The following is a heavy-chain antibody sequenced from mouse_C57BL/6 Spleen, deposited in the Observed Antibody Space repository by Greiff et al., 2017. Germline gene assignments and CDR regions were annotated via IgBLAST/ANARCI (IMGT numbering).Heavy chain of an antibody. V-gene: IGHV3-6*01. Sequence: ESGPGLVKPSQSLSLTCSVTGYSITSGYYWNWIRQLPGNKLEWMGYISYDGSNNYNPHLKNRISITRDTSNNQFFLKLNSVTTEDTATYYCARGRGCDGYCDVWGTGTTVTVSS. D-gene: IGHD3-1*01. CDR3: ARGRGCDGYCDV. CDR1: GYSITSGYY. CDR2: ISYDGSN. J-gene: IGHJ1*03.